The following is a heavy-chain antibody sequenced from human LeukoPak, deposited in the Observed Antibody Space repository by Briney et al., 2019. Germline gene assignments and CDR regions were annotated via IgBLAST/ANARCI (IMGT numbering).Heavy chain of an antibody. J-gene: IGHJ4*02. Sequence: ASVKVSCKASGYTFTGYYMHWVRQAPGQGLGWMGWINPNSGGTNYAQKFQGRVTMTRDTSISTAYMELSRLRSDDTAVYYCARDPIVATIGAFRFDYWGQGTLVTVSS. V-gene: IGHV1-2*02. CDR1: GYTFTGYY. CDR3: ARDPIVATIGAFRFDY. D-gene: IGHD5-12*01. CDR2: INPNSGGT.